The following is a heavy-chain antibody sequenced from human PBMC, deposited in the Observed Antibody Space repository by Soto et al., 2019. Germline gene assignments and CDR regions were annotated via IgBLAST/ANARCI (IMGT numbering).Heavy chain of an antibody. D-gene: IGHD6-19*01. Sequence: SETLSLTCTVSGGSISGYYWSWIRQPPGKGLEWIGYIFYSGGTNYNPSLKSRVTISVDTSKNQFSLKLNSVTAADTAVYYCARVGSSGWSPDYWGRGTLVTVSS. CDR2: IFYSGGT. CDR1: GGSISGYY. V-gene: IGHV4-59*01. J-gene: IGHJ4*02. CDR3: ARVGSSGWSPDY.